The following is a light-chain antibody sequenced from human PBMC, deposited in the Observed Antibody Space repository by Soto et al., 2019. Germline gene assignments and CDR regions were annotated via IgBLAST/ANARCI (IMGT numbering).Light chain of an antibody. J-gene: IGLJ3*02. V-gene: IGLV1-44*01. CDR1: SSDIGSNT. Sequence: QSVLTQPPSLSGAPGQGVTISCSGSSSDIGSNTVNWYQQLPGTAPKLLIYFNNQRPSGVPDRFSGSKSGTSASLAISGLQSEDEAQYYCAAWDDSLNGPVFGGGTKVTVL. CDR3: AAWDDSLNGPV. CDR2: FNN.